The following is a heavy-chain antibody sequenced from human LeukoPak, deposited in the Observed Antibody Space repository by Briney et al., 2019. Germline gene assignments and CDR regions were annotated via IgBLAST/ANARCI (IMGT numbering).Heavy chain of an antibody. CDR3: AKQGARFVETWNYFDG. V-gene: IGHV3-23*01. Sequence: GGSLRLSCAASGFTVSSNYMSWVRQAPGKGLEWVSTISANGFGKYYAVFVNGRFTISRDSSKNTVFLQMNSLRAEDTAVYYCAKQGARFVETWNYFDGWGQGTLVSVSS. J-gene: IGHJ4*02. D-gene: IGHD1-26*01. CDR2: ISANGFGK. CDR1: GFTVSSNY.